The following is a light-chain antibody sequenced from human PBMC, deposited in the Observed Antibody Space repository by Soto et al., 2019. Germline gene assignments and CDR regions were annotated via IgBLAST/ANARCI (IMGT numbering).Light chain of an antibody. J-gene: IGKJ2*02. CDR1: QSVSSY. Sequence: EIVLTQSPATLSLSPGERATLSCRASQSVSSYLAWYQQKPGQAPRLLIYDASNRATGIPARFGGSGSGTDFTLTISSLEPEDFAVYYYQQRSNRMCTFGQGSKLEIK. CDR2: DAS. V-gene: IGKV3-11*01. CDR3: QQRSNRMCT.